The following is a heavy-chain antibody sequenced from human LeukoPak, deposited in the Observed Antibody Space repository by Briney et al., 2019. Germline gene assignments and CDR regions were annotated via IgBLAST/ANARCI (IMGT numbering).Heavy chain of an antibody. J-gene: IGHJ4*02. D-gene: IGHD5-24*01. CDR3: AREGGYNSFDY. V-gene: IGHV4-59*11. Sequence: SETLSLTCTVSGGSISSHYWSWIRQPPGKGLEWIGYIYYSGSTNYNPSLKSRVTISVDTSKNQFSLRLSSVTAADTAVYYCAREGGYNSFDYWGQGTLVTVSS. CDR2: IYYSGST. CDR1: GGSISSHY.